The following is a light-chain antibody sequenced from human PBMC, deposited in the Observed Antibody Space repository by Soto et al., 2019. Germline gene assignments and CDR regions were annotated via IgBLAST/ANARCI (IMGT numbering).Light chain of an antibody. V-gene: IGKV3D-15*01. CDR2: GAS. CDR1: QSVSSN. Sequence: EIVMTQSPATLSVSPGERATLSCRASQSVSSNIAWYQQKPGQSPRLLIYGASTRATGIPARFSGRGSGTAFTPTISSLQSEAFAIYYCQQYKNYPPNTFGGGTKVEI. CDR3: QQYKNYPPNT. J-gene: IGKJ4*01.